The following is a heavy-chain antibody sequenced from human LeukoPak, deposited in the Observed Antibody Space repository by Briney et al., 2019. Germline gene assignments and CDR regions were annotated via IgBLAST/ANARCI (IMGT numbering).Heavy chain of an antibody. V-gene: IGHV3-43*02. Sequence: GGSLRLSCAASGFTFSSDAMSWVRQAPGKGLEWVSLINWDGGSTYYADSVKGRFAISRDNNKNSLYLQMTSLRTEDTALYYCTKGSNTWPSLFDYWGQGTLVTVSS. CDR3: TKGSNTWPSLFDY. CDR2: INWDGGST. CDR1: GFTFSSDA. D-gene: IGHD2-2*02. J-gene: IGHJ4*02.